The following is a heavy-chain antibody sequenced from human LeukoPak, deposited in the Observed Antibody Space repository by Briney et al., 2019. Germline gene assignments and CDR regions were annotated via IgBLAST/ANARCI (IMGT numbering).Heavy chain of an antibody. D-gene: IGHD6-13*01. CDR2: ISYDGSNK. CDR1: GFTVSSNY. CDR3: ASSGSSSKADY. V-gene: IGHV3-30*03. Sequence: GGSLRLSCAASGFTVSSNYMSWVRQAPGKGLEWVAVISYDGSNKYYADSVKGRFTISRDNSKNTLYLQMNSLRAEDTAVYYCASSGSSSKADYWGQGTLVTVSS. J-gene: IGHJ4*02.